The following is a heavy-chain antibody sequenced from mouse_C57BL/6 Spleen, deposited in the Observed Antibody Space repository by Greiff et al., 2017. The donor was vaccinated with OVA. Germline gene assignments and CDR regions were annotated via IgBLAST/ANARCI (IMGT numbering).Heavy chain of an antibody. CDR2: IYPGDGDT. D-gene: IGHD1-1*01. CDR3: ARDCDYGSSYGYFDV. V-gene: IGHV1-80*01. CDR1: GYAFSSYW. Sequence: QVQLKQSGAELVKPGASVKISCKASGYAFSSYWMNWVKQRPGKGLEWIGQIYPGDGDTNYNGKFKGKATLTADKSSSTAYMQLSSLTSEDSAVYFCARDCDYGSSYGYFDVWGTGTTVTVSS. J-gene: IGHJ1*03.